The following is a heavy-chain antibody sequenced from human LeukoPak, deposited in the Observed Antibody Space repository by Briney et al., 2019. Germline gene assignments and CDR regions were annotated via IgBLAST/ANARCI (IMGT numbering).Heavy chain of an antibody. D-gene: IGHD3-3*01. J-gene: IGHJ3*02. Sequence: SVKVSCKASGGTFSSYAISWVRQAPGQGLEWMGGIIPIFGTANYAQKFQGRVTITTDESTSTAYMELSSLRSEDTAVYYCASLSDFWSGYYRRAFDIWGQGTMVTVSS. CDR2: IIPIFGTA. V-gene: IGHV1-69*05. CDR3: ASLSDFWSGYYRRAFDI. CDR1: GGTFSSYA.